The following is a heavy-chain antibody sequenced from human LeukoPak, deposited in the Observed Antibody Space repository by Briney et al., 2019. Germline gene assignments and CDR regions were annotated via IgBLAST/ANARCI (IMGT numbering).Heavy chain of an antibody. V-gene: IGHV4-39*01. CDR2: IYYSGST. CDR3: ASLRAPEKEGFDY. Sequence: SETLSLTCTVSGGSISSSSYYWGWIRQPPGKGLEWIGSIYYSGSTYYNPSLKSRVTISVDTSKNQFSLKLSSVTAADTAVYYCASLRAPEKEGFDYWGQGTLVPSPQ. J-gene: IGHJ4*02. CDR1: GGSISSSSYY.